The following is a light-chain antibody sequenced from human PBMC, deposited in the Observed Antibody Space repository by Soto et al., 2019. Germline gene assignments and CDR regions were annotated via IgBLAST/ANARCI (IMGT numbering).Light chain of an antibody. CDR1: QSFRGL. V-gene: IGKV3-11*01. Sequence: EVVLTQSPVTLSLSPGERATLSCRASQSFRGLLAWYQQKPGQAPRLLIYDASSRATGIPDRFSGSGSGTDFTLTISSLEPEDFAVYYCQQRSNWPLTFGGGTKVDIK. CDR2: DAS. J-gene: IGKJ4*01. CDR3: QQRSNWPLT.